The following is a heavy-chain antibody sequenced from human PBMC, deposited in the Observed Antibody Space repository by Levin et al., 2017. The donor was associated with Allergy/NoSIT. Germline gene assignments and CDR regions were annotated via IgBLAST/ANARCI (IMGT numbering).Heavy chain of an antibody. Sequence: TSETLSLTCAVYGGSFSGYYWSWIRQPPGKGLEWIGEINHSGSTNYNPSLKSRVTISVDTSKNQFSLKLSSVTAADTAVYYCARGTGANIVVVVAARIHNWFDPWGQGTLVTVSS. CDR3: ARGTGANIVVVVAARIHNWFDP. J-gene: IGHJ5*02. V-gene: IGHV4-34*01. CDR1: GGSFSGYY. CDR2: INHSGST. D-gene: IGHD2-15*01.